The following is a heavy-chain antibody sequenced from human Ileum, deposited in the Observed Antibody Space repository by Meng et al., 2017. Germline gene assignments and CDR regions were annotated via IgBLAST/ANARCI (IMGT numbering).Heavy chain of an antibody. V-gene: IGHV4-34*01. Sequence: GSLRLSCAVYGGSFSGYYWSWIRQPPGKGLEWIGEINHSGSTNYNPSLKSRVTISVDTSKNQFSLKLSSVTAADTAVYYCARVYYDFWSGYYGAYYYGMDVWGQGTTVTVSS. CDR2: INHSGST. D-gene: IGHD3-3*01. J-gene: IGHJ6*02. CDR1: GGSFSGYY. CDR3: ARVYYDFWSGYYGAYYYGMDV.